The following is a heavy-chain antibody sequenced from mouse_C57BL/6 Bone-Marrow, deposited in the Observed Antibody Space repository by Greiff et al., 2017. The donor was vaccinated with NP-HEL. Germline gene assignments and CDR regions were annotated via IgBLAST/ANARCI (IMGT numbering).Heavy chain of an antibody. Sequence: VQLQQSGPELVKPGASVKISCKASGYAFSSSWMNWVKQRPGKGLEWIGGIYPGDGDTNYNGKFKGKATLTADKSSSTAYMQLSSLTSEDSAVYFCARSMDYWGQGTSVTVSS. CDR3: ARSMDY. V-gene: IGHV1-82*01. CDR2: IYPGDGDT. CDR1: GYAFSSSW. J-gene: IGHJ4*01.